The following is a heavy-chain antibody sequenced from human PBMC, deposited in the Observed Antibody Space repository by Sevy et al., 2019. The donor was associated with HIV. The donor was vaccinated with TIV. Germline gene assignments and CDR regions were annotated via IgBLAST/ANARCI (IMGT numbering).Heavy chain of an antibody. Sequence: SETLSLTCTVSGGSITSLYWNWIRQPPGKGLEWIANIYYKGHIYYNPSLKSRVTLSLDSSKNQFSLRLSSVTAADTAMYYCAGENAWGRGYSWGQGTLVTVSS. D-gene: IGHD1-26*01. CDR3: AGENAWGRGYS. V-gene: IGHV4-59*11. CDR2: IYYKGHI. CDR1: GGSITSLY. J-gene: IGHJ4*02.